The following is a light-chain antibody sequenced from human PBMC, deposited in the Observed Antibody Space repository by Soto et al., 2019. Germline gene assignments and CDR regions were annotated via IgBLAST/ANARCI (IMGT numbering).Light chain of an antibody. CDR2: EVT. J-gene: IGLJ3*02. Sequence: QSVLTQPPSGSESPGQSVTISCTGTSSDVGAYNYVSWYQQHAGKAPKLVIYEVTKRPSGVPDRFSGSKSANTASLTVSGLQAEDQADYYCSSFASSNTWVFGGGTKVTVL. V-gene: IGLV2-8*01. CDR3: SSFASSNTWV. CDR1: SSDVGAYNY.